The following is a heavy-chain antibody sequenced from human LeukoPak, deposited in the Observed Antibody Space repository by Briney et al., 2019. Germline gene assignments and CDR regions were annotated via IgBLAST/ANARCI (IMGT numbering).Heavy chain of an antibody. CDR2: IYSGVST. Sequence: PGGSLTLSCAVSGFTVRSNYMSWVRQTPGKGLEWVSGIYSGVSTYYADSVKGRFTISRDNSKKTLYLQMSNLRAEDPAVYYCASVSYYTALTFDYWGQGTLVTVSS. CDR3: ASVSYYTALTFDY. D-gene: IGHD1-26*01. CDR1: GFTVRSNY. J-gene: IGHJ4*02. V-gene: IGHV3-53*01.